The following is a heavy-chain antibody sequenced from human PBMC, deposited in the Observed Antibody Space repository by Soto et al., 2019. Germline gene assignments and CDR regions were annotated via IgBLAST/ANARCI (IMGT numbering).Heavy chain of an antibody. J-gene: IGHJ4*02. D-gene: IGHD4-4*01. CDR2: IIPILGIT. Sequence: KNPPASVKVSCKASGDTFSSYSFTWVRQAPGQGLEWMGRIIPILGITNYAQKFQGRVTITADKSTSTAYMELSSLRSEDTAVYYCATDKDSTYDYWGQGTLVTVSS. CDR3: ATDKDSTYDY. CDR1: GDTFSSYS. V-gene: IGHV1-69*04.